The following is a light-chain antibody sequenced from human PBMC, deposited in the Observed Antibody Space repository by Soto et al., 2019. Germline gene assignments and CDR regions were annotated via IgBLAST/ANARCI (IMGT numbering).Light chain of an antibody. CDR3: QQYYSTPET. J-gene: IGKJ1*01. Sequence: DIVMTQSPDSLAVSLGERATINCKSSQSVLYSSNNKNYLAWYQQKPGQPPKLLIYWASTRESGVPDRFSGSGSGTDFPLTISSLQAEDVAVYYCQQYYSTPETFGQGTKVEIQ. CDR2: WAS. CDR1: QSVLYSSNNKNY. V-gene: IGKV4-1*01.